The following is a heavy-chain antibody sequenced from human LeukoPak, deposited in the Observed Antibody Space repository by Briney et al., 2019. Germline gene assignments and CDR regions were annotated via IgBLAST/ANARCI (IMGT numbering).Heavy chain of an antibody. V-gene: IGHV3-23*01. CDR2: ISGSGGST. J-gene: IGHJ4*02. Sequence: PGGSLRLSCAASGFTFSSYAMSWVRQAPGKGLEWVSAISGSGGSTYYADSVKGRFTISRDNSKNTLYLQMNSLRAEDTAVYYCAKGVIRVGGNRWYGGYWGKGTLVTVSS. D-gene: IGHD6-19*01. CDR3: AKGVIRVGGNRWYGGY. CDR1: GFTFSSYA.